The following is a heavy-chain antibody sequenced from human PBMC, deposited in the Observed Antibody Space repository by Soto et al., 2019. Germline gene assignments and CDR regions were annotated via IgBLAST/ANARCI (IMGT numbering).Heavy chain of an antibody. CDR1: GYTFPSYG. CDR3: ARGGCSSTSCYTVYYGMDV. CDR2: ISAYNGNT. D-gene: IGHD2-2*02. J-gene: IGHJ6*02. Sequence: GASVKVYCKASGYTFPSYGISWLRQDNGQGLEWMGWISAYNGNTNYAQKLQGRVTMTTDTSTSTAYMELRSLRSDDTAVYYCARGGCSSTSCYTVYYGMDVWGQGTTVTVSS. V-gene: IGHV1-18*01.